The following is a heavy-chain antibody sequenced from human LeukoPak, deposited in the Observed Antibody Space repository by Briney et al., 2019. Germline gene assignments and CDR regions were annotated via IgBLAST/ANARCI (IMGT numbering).Heavy chain of an antibody. J-gene: IGHJ2*01. V-gene: IGHV4-39*01. CDR3: ARLSTPPAAIYSYWYFDL. Sequence: SETLSLICAVSGGSLSSGRYYWGWIRQPPGKGPQWIGSIFNTGTTYYNPSVESRVTISVDTSKNHFSLKLSSVTAADTAVYYCARLSTPPAAIYSYWYFDLWGRGTLVTVSS. CDR2: IFNTGTT. CDR1: GGSLSSGRYY. D-gene: IGHD2-2*01.